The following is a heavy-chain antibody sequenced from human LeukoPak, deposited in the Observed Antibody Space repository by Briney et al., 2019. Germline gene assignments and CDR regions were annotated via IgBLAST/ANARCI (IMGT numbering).Heavy chain of an antibody. V-gene: IGHV3-33*01. D-gene: IGHD2-8*01. CDR1: GFTFSSYG. J-gene: IGHJ4*02. CDR3: ARDTPPYCTNGVCSNFDY. CDR2: IWYDGSNK. Sequence: QAGGSLRLSCAASGFTFSSYGMHWVRQAPGKGLEWVAVIWYDGSNKYYADSVKGRFTISRDNSKNTLYLQMNSLRAEDTAVYYCARDTPPYCTNGVCSNFDYWGQGTLVTVSS.